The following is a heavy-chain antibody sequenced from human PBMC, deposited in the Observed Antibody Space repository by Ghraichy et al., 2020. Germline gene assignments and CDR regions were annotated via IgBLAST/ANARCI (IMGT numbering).Heavy chain of an antibody. CDR3: ARAPAISVDSSGYYYFDY. CDR1: GGSFSGYY. J-gene: IGHJ4*01. CDR2: INHSGST. Sequence: ETLSLTCAVYGGSFSGYYRSWIRQPPGKGLEWIGEINHSGSTNYNPSLKSRVTISVDTSKNQFSLKLSSVTAADTAVYYCARAPAISVDSSGYYYFDYWGHGTLVTFSS. D-gene: IGHD3-22*01. V-gene: IGHV4-34*01.